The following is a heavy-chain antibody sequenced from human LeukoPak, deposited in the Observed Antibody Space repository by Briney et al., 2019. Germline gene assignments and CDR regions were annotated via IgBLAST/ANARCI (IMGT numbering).Heavy chain of an antibody. CDR1: GFSFSAYW. J-gene: IGHJ4*02. Sequence: GGSLRLSCAVSGFSFSAYWMNWVRRAPGKGLEWVAVISYDGSNKYYADSVKGRFTISRDNSKNTLYLQMNSLRAEDTAVYYCARRAVAGYYFDYWGQGTLVTVSS. CDR2: ISYDGSNK. V-gene: IGHV3-30*12. CDR3: ARRAVAGYYFDY. D-gene: IGHD6-19*01.